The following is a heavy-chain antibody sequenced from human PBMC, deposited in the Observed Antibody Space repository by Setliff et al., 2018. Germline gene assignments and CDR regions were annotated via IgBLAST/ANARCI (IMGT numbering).Heavy chain of an antibody. V-gene: IGHV4-38-2*01. CDR3: ARQIDYGDFQYFDY. J-gene: IGHJ4*02. D-gene: IGHD4-17*01. CDR2: IYRNGNT. Sequence: ETLSLTCSVSDFSINSGYYWGWIRQSPGEGLEWIGSIYRNGNTYYNPSLKSRVTISVDTSKNQLSLKLNSVTAADTAVYYCARQIDYGDFQYFDYWGQGTLVTVSS. CDR1: DFSINSGYY.